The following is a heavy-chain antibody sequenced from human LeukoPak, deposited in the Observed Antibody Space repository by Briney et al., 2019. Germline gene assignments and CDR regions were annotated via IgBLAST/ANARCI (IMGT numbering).Heavy chain of an antibody. Sequence: ASVKVSCKASGYTFTGYYMHWVRQAPGQGLEWMGWINPNSGGTNYARKFQGRVTMTRDTSISTAYMGLSRLRSDDTAVYYCARGIGANRYCSGGSCYSFAYWGQGTLVTVSS. J-gene: IGHJ4*02. CDR2: INPNSGGT. CDR3: ARGIGANRYCSGGSCYSFAY. D-gene: IGHD2-15*01. CDR1: GYTFTGYY. V-gene: IGHV1-2*02.